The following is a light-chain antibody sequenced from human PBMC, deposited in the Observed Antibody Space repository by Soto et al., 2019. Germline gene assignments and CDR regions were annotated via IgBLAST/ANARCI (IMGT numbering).Light chain of an antibody. CDR3: SSYRSSSTHWV. Sequence: QSVLTQPASVSGSPGQSITISCTGTSSDVGGYNYVSWYQQRPGKAPKLMIYDVSNRPSGVSNRFSGSKSGNTASLTISGLQADDEADYYCSSYRSSSTHWVFGGGTKVTVL. J-gene: IGLJ3*02. V-gene: IGLV2-14*01. CDR2: DVS. CDR1: SSDVGGYNY.